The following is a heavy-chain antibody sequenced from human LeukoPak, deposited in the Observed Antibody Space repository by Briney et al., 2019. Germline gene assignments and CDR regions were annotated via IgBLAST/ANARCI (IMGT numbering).Heavy chain of an antibody. V-gene: IGHV3-21*01. J-gene: IGHJ6*03. CDR2: ISSSSSYI. CDR1: GFTFSSYS. Sequence: GGSLRLSCAAPGFTFSSYSMNWVRQAPGKGLEWVSSISSSSSYIYYADSVKGRFTISRDNAKNSLYLQMNSLRAEDTAVYYCARVNSAGTEYYYMDVWGKGTTVTVSS. CDR3: ARVNSAGTEYYYMDV. D-gene: IGHD6-13*01.